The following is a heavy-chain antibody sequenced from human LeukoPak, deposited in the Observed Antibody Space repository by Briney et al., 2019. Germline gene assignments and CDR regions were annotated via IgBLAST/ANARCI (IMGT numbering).Heavy chain of an antibody. D-gene: IGHD2-2*01. CDR1: GGSFSGYY. CDR3: ARDMIVVVPAAKRRYYYGMDV. V-gene: IGHV4-59*01. Sequence: SETLSLTCAVYGGSFSGYYWSWIRQPPGKGLEWIGYIYYSGSTNYNPSLKSRVTISVDTSKNQFSLKLSSVTAADTAVYYCARDMIVVVPAAKRRYYYGMDVWGQGTTVTVSS. J-gene: IGHJ6*02. CDR2: IYYSGST.